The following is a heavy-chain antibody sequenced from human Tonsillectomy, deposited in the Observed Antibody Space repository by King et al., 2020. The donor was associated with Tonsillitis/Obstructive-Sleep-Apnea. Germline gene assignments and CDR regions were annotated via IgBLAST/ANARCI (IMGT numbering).Heavy chain of an antibody. V-gene: IGHV3-30*18. CDR3: AKVVGSGYYQRGYYYYGMDV. J-gene: IGHJ6*02. CDR1: GFTFSSYG. Sequence: VQLVESGGGVVQPGRSLRLSCAASGFTFSSYGMHWVRQAPGKGLEWVAVISYDGSNKYYADSVKGRFTISRDNSKNTLYLQMNSLRAEDTAVYYCAKVVGSGYYQRGYYYYGMDVWGQGTTVTVSS. CDR2: ISYDGSNK. D-gene: IGHD3-22*01.